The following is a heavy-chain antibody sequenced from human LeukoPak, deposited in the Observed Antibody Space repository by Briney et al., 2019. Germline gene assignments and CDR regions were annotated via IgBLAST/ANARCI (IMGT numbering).Heavy chain of an antibody. D-gene: IGHD2-8*01. CDR2: IWYDGSNK. V-gene: IGHV3-33*01. Sequence: GGSLGLSCAASGFTFSSYGMHWVRQAPGKGLEWVAVIWYDGSNKYYADSVKGRFTISGDNSKNTLYLQMNSLRAEDTAVYYCARLATIMVAFDYWGQGTLVTVSS. CDR1: GFTFSSYG. CDR3: ARLATIMVAFDY. J-gene: IGHJ4*02.